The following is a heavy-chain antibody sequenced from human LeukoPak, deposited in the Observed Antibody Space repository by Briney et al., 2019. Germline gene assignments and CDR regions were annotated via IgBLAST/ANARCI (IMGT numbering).Heavy chain of an antibody. CDR1: GGSVSSGGYY. V-gene: IGHV4-61*08. CDR2: IYYSGST. D-gene: IGHD1-14*01. CDR3: ATYRTGFFQH. Sequence: SETLSPTCTVSGGSVSSGGYYWSWIRQPPGKGLEWIGYIYYSGSTNNNPSLKNRVTISVAPSNTQFSLRLSSVTAADTAVYYCATYRTGFFQHWGQGTLVTVSS. J-gene: IGHJ1*01.